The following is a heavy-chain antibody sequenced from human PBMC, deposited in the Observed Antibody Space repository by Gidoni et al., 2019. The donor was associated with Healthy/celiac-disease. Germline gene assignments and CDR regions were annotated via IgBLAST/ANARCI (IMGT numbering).Heavy chain of an antibody. CDR1: GGTFSSYA. D-gene: IGHD3-10*01. Sequence: QVQLVQSGAEVKKPGSSVKVSCKASGGTFSSYAISWVRQAPGQGLEWMGGIIPIFGTANYAQKFQGRVTITADESTSTAYMELSSRRSEDTAVYYCARRFGELLEAWFDPWGQGTLVTVSS. J-gene: IGHJ5*02. CDR3: ARRFGELLEAWFDP. CDR2: IIPIFGTA. V-gene: IGHV1-69*01.